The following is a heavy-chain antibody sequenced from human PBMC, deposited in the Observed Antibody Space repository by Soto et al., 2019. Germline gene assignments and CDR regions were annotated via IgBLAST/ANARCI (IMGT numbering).Heavy chain of an antibody. J-gene: IGHJ3*02. V-gene: IGHV1-69*01. CDR2: IIPIFGTA. D-gene: IGHD3-22*01. Sequence: QVQLVQSGAEVKKPGSSVKVSCKASGGTFSSYAISWVRQAPGQGLEWMGGIIPIFGTANYAQKFQGRVTITADESTSTAYMELSSLRSEDTAVYYCVRDVTMIVVPRDVGYDAFDIWCLGTMVTASS. CDR1: GGTFSSYA. CDR3: VRDVTMIVVPRDVGYDAFDI.